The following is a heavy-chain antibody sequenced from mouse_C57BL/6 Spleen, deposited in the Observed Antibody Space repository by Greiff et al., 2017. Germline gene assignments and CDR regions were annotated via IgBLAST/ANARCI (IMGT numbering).Heavy chain of an antibody. V-gene: IGHV1-54*01. Sequence: QVQLQQSGAELVRPGTSVKVSCKASGYAFTNYLIEWVKQRPGQGLEWIGVINPGSGGTNYNEKFKGKATLTADKSSSTAYMQLSSLTSEDSAVYFCARGDSNYGYWGQGTLVTVSA. CDR2: INPGSGGT. D-gene: IGHD2-5*01. CDR1: GYAFTNYL. CDR3: ARGDSNYGY. J-gene: IGHJ3*01.